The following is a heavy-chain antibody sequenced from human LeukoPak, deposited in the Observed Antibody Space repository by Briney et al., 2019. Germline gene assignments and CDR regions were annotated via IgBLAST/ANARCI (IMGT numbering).Heavy chain of an antibody. CDR3: ARHGLAAAGFDY. D-gene: IGHD6-13*01. CDR2: IYYSGST. CDR1: GGSISSSNYY. J-gene: IGHJ4*02. V-gene: IGHV4-39*01. Sequence: KPSETLSLTCTVSGGSISSSNYYWGWIRQPPGKGLEWIGSIYYSGSTNYNPSLKSRVTISVDTSKNQFSLKLSSVTAADTAVYYCARHGLAAAGFDYWGQGTLVTVSS.